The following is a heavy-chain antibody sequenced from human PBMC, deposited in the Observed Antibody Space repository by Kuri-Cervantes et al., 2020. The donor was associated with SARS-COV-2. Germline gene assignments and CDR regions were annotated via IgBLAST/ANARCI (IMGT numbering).Heavy chain of an antibody. CDR1: GFTFSSYG. J-gene: IGHJ5*02. D-gene: IGHD3-16*01. Sequence: GESLKISCAASGFTFSSYGMHWVRQAPGKGLEWVAFIRYDGSNKYYADSVKGRFTIPRDNSKNTLYLQMNSLGAEDTAVYYCAKDSAEVGGQTLMNWFDPWGQGTLVTVSS. CDR3: AKDSAEVGGQTLMNWFDP. CDR2: IRYDGSNK. V-gene: IGHV3-30*02.